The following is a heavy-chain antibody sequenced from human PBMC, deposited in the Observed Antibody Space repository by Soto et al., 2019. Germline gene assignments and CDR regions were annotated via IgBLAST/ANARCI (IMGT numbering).Heavy chain of an antibody. Sequence: VQLVESGGGLLQPGGSLSPSCAASGFTFSGFGMNGVRQAPGKGLEWVSYISSGSNTINYAESVRGRFTISRDNAKNSLYLQMNSLRDDDTAVYYCARDSSSSYYYFDYWGQGTLVTVSS. CDR1: GFTFSGFG. J-gene: IGHJ4*02. D-gene: IGHD3-22*01. V-gene: IGHV3-48*02. CDR3: ARDSSSSYYYFDY. CDR2: ISSGSNTI.